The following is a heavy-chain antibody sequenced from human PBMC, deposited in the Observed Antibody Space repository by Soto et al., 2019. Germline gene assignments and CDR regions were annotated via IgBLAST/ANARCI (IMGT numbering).Heavy chain of an antibody. Sequence: TLSLTRTVSGDSISGGASFWSGIRQPPGKGLEWIANVYYSGSSYYNPSLKSRLPISVDTTKNQFSLQLKFMTAAANAVYYCAKLSCTSSTCYSPGWFDPWGQGTVVTVS. J-gene: IGHJ5*02. CDR3: AKLSCTSSTCYSPGWFDP. CDR2: VYYSGSS. V-gene: IGHV4-31*03. D-gene: IGHD2-2*01. CDR1: GDSISGGASF.